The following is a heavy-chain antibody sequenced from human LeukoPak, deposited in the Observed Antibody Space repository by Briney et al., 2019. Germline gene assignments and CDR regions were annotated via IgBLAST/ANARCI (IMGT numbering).Heavy chain of an antibody. D-gene: IGHD3-10*01. CDR3: AKDRSLLGGFDY. CDR2: ISGSGGST. V-gene: IGHV3-23*01. J-gene: IGHJ4*02. Sequence: QAGGSLRLSCAASGFTFNNYAMSWVRQAPGKGPEWVSAISGSGGSTYYADSVKGRFTISRDNSKNTLYLQMNSLRAEDTAVYYCAKDRSLLGGFDYWGQGTLVTVSS. CDR1: GFTFNNYA.